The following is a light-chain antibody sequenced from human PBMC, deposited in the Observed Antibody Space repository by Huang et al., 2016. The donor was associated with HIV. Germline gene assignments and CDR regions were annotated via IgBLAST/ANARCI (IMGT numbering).Light chain of an antibody. CDR1: QSISSY. J-gene: IGKJ2*01. CDR2: AAS. V-gene: IGKV1-39*01. Sequence: DIQMTQSPSSLSASVGDRVTITCRASQSISSYLNWYQQKPGKAPKLLIYAASSMQSGVTSRCSGSRSGTDFTLTISSLQHEDFATYYCQQSYSTLRYTFGQGTKLEIK. CDR3: QQSYSTLRYT.